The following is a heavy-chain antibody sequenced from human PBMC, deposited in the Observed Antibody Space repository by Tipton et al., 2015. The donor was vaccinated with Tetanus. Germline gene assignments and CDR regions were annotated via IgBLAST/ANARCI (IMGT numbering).Heavy chain of an antibody. CDR3: ARRRSAVLSGAYHWYFDL. V-gene: IGHV5-51*01. CDR2: IYPRDSQA. D-gene: IGHD3-3*01. CDR1: GYKFGIYW. J-gene: IGHJ2*01. Sequence: QLVQSGAEVKKSGESLKISCSGSGYKFGIYWIAWMRQMPGKGLEWMGIIYPRDSQATYGPSFQGQVTLSADRSINVAYLQWGSLKASDTGLYYCARRRSAVLSGAYHWYFDLWGRGTLVGVSS.